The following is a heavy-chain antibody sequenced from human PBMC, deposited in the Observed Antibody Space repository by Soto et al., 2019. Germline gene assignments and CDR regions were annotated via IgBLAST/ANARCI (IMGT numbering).Heavy chain of an antibody. CDR1: GGSFSGYY. CDR3: ANVVPAAKGYYYYGMDV. CDR2: INHSGST. D-gene: IGHD2-2*01. J-gene: IGHJ6*02. V-gene: IGHV4-34*01. Sequence: SETLSLTCAVYGGSFSGYYWSWIRQPPGKGLEWIGEINHSGSTNYNPSLKSRVTISVDTSKNQFSLKLSSVTAADTAVYYCANVVPAAKGYYYYGMDVWGQGTTVTVSS.